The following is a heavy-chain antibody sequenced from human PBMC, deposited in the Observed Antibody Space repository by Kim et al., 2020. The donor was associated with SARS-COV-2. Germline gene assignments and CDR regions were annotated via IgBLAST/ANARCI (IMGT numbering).Heavy chain of an antibody. J-gene: IGHJ4*02. D-gene: IGHD3-10*01. V-gene: IGHV1-46*01. Sequence: SYAKKFQGRVTMTRDTSTSTVYMELSSLRSEDTAVYYCAREYGSGSYFDYWGQGTLVTVSS. CDR3: AREYGSGSYFDY.